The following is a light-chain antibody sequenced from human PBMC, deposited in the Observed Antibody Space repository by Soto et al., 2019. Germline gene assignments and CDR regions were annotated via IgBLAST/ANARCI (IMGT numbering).Light chain of an antibody. V-gene: IGLV2-23*01. Sequence: QSVLTQPASVSGSPGQSITISCTGTSSDVGRYNLVSWYQQQPGKAPKLMIYEGSKRPSGVSNRFSGSKSGNTASLTISGRQAWDEADYYCCSYAGSRTPVVCGGGAKLTVL. CDR3: CSYAGSRTPVV. J-gene: IGLJ2*01. CDR2: EGS. CDR1: SSDVGRYNL.